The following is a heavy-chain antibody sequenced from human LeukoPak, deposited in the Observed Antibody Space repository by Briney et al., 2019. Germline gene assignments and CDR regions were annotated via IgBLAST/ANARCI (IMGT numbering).Heavy chain of an antibody. J-gene: IGHJ4*02. CDR1: GGSISSGGYS. CDR2: IYHSGST. Sequence: PSETLSLTCAVSGGSISSGGYSWSWIRQPPGKGLEWIGYIYHSGSTYYNPSLKSRVTISVDRSKNQFSLKLSSVTAADTAVYYCARDPATRGYSYGYSDWGQGTLVTVSS. D-gene: IGHD5-18*01. V-gene: IGHV4-30-2*01. CDR3: ARDPATRGYSYGYSD.